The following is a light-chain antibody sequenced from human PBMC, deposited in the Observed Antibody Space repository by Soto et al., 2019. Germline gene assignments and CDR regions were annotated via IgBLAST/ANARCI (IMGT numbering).Light chain of an antibody. CDR1: QTVTSSS. V-gene: IGKV3-20*01. CDR3: QQYGSSPLT. J-gene: IGKJ4*01. Sequence: EIVLTQSPGTRSLSPGERATLSCRASQTVTSSSLAWYQQKPGQAPRLLIYDASSRATGIPDRFSGSGSGTDFTLTISRLDPEDFAVYYCQQYGSSPLTFGRGTKVEIK. CDR2: DAS.